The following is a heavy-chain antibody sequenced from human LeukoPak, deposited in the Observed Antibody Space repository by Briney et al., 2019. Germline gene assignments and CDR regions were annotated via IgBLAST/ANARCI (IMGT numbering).Heavy chain of an antibody. CDR3: ARAHPRYSSGSCFDY. D-gene: IGHD6-19*01. Sequence: ASVKVSCKASGYTFTSYAMHWVRQAPGQRLEWMGWINAGNGNTKYSQKFQGRVTITRDTSASTAYMELSSLRSEDTAVYYCARAHPRYSSGSCFDYWGQGTLVTVSS. CDR2: INAGNGNT. J-gene: IGHJ4*02. V-gene: IGHV1-3*01. CDR1: GYTFTSYA.